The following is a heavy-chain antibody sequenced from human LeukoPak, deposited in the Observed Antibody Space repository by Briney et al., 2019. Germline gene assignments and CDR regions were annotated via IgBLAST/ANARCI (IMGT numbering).Heavy chain of an antibody. CDR3: TRDQEGSDY. J-gene: IGHJ4*02. CDR1: GFTFSSYS. V-gene: IGHV3-48*01. Sequence: GGSLRLSCVASGFTFSSYSMNWVRQAPGKGLEWVSYITRSSSAKFYADSVMDRFTISRDNAENLLYLQMNSLRAEDTAVYYCTRDQEGSDYWGQGTLVTVSS. CDR2: ITRSSSAK.